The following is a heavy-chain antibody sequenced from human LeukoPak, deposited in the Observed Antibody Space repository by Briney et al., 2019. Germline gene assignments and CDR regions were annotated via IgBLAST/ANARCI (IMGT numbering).Heavy chain of an antibody. V-gene: IGHV3-48*03. D-gene: IGHD2-2*01. CDR1: GFTFSSYE. Sequence: GGSLRLSCAASGFTFSSYEMNWVRQAPGKGLEWVSYISSSGSTIYYADSVKGRFTISRDNAKNSLYLQMNSLRAEDTALYYCAKDMEDIVVVPGSYGMDVWGQGTTVTVSS. CDR2: ISSSGSTI. CDR3: AKDMEDIVVVPGSYGMDV. J-gene: IGHJ6*02.